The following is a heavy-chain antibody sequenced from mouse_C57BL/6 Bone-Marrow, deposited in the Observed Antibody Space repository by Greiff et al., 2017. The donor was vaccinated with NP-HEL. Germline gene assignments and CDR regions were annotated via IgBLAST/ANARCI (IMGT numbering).Heavy chain of an antibody. CDR2: ISSGGSYT. D-gene: IGHD1-1*01. CDR3: ARQKGYYYGSSYLFAY. Sequence: EVQLVESGGDLVKPGGSLKLSCAASGFTFSSYGMSWVRQTPDKRLEWVATISSGGSYTYYPDSVKGRFTISRDNAKNTLYLQMSSLKSEDTAMYYCARQKGYYYGSSYLFAYWGQGTLVTVSA. CDR1: GFTFSSYG. V-gene: IGHV5-6*01. J-gene: IGHJ3*01.